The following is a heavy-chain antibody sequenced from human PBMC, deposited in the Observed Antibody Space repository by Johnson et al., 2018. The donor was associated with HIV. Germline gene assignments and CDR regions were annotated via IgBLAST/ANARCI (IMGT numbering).Heavy chain of an antibody. CDR1: GFTVSSNY. CDR2: IYSGGST. D-gene: IGHD4-23*01. CDR3: ARDQGTPIIGGVAFDI. Sequence: VQLVESGGGLIQPGGSLRLSCAASGFTVSSNYMSWVRQAPGKGLEWVSVIYSGGSTYYADSVKGRFTISRDNSKNTLYLQMNSLRAEDTAVYYCARDQGTPIIGGVAFDIWGQGTMVTVSS. J-gene: IGHJ3*02. V-gene: IGHV3-66*03.